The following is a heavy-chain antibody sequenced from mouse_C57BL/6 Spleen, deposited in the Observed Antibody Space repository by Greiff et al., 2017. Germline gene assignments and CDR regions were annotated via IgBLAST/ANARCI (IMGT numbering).Heavy chain of an antibody. Sequence: QVQLQQSGAELVKPGASVKMSCKASGYTFTSYWITWVKQRPGQGLEWIGDIYPGSGSTNYNEKFKSKATLTVDTSSSTAYMQLSSLTSEDSAVYYCAHYSNGYFDVWGTGTTVTVSS. V-gene: IGHV1-55*01. CDR2: IYPGSGST. J-gene: IGHJ1*03. CDR1: GYTFTSYW. CDR3: AHYSNGYFDV. D-gene: IGHD2-5*01.